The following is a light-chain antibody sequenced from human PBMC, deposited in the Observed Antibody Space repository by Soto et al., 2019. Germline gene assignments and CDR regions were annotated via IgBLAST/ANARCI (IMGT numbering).Light chain of an antibody. Sequence: DIQMTQSPSSLSASVGDRVTITCRASQTISIWLAWYQQKPGKAPKPLIYKASTLKSGVPSRFSGSGSGTEFTLTIRSLQPDDFATYYCQHYNSYSEAFGQGTRLEIK. CDR1: QTISIW. CDR3: QHYNSYSEA. J-gene: IGKJ5*01. V-gene: IGKV1-5*03. CDR2: KAS.